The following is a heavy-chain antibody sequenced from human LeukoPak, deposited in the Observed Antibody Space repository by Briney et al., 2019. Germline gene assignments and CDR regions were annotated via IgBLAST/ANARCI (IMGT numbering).Heavy chain of an antibody. CDR1: GGSISSSSYY. J-gene: IGHJ4*02. Sequence: SETLSLTCTVSGGSISSSSYYWGWIRQPPGKGLEWIGSIYYSGSTYYNPSLKSRVTISVDTSKNQFSLKLSSVTAADTAVYYCARVGYCVGECPDYWGQGTLVTVSS. CDR3: ARVGYCVGECPDY. CDR2: IYYSGST. V-gene: IGHV4-39*07. D-gene: IGHD2-21*01.